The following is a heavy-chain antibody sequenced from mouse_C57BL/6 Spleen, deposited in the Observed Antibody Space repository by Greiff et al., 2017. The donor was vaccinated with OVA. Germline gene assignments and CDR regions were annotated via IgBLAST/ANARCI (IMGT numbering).Heavy chain of an antibody. J-gene: IGHJ4*01. CDR2: IDPSDSET. D-gene: IGHD2-4*01. CDR3: ARSGHYDDAMDY. V-gene: IGHV1-52*01. Sequence: QVQLKQPGAELVRPGSSVKLSCKASGYTFTSYWMHWVKQRPIQGLEWIGNIDPSDSETHYNQKFKDKATLTVDKSSSTAYMQLSSLTSEDSAVYYCARSGHYDDAMDYWGQGTSVTVSS. CDR1: GYTFTSYW.